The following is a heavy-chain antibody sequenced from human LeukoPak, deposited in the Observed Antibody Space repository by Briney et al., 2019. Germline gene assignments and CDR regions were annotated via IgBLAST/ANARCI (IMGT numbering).Heavy chain of an antibody. J-gene: IGHJ4*02. D-gene: IGHD3-16*01. Sequence: PGGSLRLSCAASGFSFSTYSMNWVRQAPGKGLEWVANIKQDGSEKYYVDSVKGRFTISRDNAKNSLYLQMNSLRAEDTAVYYCARIRWYFGYWGQGTLVTVSS. CDR2: IKQDGSEK. CDR3: ARIRWYFGY. V-gene: IGHV3-7*01. CDR1: GFSFSTYS.